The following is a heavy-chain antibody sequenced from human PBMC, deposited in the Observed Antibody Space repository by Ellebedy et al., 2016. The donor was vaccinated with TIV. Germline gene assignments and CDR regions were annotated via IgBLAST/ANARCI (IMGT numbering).Heavy chain of an antibody. D-gene: IGHD3-22*01. CDR1: EFRVTSYY. V-gene: IGHV3-74*01. J-gene: IGHJ4*02. CDR2: INSDGSTT. CDR3: AEGRNYYDSRAYCGY. Sequence: GESLKISCAASEFRVTSYYMHWVRQVPGKGLVWVSRINSDGSTTNYADSVKGRFTISRDNAKNTLYLQMNSLRAEDTAVYYCAEGRNYYDSRAYCGYWGQGTLVTVPS.